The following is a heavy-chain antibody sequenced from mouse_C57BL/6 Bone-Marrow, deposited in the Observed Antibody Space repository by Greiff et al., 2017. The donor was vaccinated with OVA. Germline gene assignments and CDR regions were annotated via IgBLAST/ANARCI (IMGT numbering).Heavy chain of an antibody. Sequence: VQLQQPGAELVKPGASVKMSCKASGYTFTSYWITWVKQRPGQGLEWIGDIYPGSGSTNYNEKFKSKATLTVDTSSSTAYMQLSSLTSEDSAVYYGARERYYYGSRMFAYWGQGTLVTVSA. CDR1: GYTFTSYW. CDR2: IYPGSGST. V-gene: IGHV1-55*01. J-gene: IGHJ3*01. CDR3: ARERYYYGSRMFAY. D-gene: IGHD1-1*01.